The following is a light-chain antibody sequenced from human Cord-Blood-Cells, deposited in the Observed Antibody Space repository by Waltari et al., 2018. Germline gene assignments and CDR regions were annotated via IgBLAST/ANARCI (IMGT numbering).Light chain of an antibody. CDR3: QQYNNWPPWT. V-gene: IGKV3-15*01. J-gene: IGKJ1*01. CDR2: GAS. Sequence: EIVMTPSPATLSVSPGERATLSCRASQSVSSNLAWYQQKTGQAPRLLIYGASTRATGIPARFSGSGSGTEFTLTISSLQSEDFAVYYCQQYNNWPPWTFGQGTKVEIK. CDR1: QSVSSN.